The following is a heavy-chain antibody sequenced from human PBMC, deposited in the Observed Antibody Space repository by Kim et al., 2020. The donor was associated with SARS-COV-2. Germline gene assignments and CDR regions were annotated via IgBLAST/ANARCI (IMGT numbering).Heavy chain of an antibody. CDR3: ARDRMGGYAMHV. Sequence: GGSLRLSCAASGFPFSTYWMYWVRQAPGKGLEWLANIKYDGSDKNYVDSVKGRFTVSRDNAKNSLYLHMTSLRAEDTAVYFCARDRMGGYAMHVWGLGTT. CDR2: IKYDGSDK. J-gene: IGHJ6*02. CDR1: GFPFSTYW. V-gene: IGHV3-7*05. D-gene: IGHD5-18*01.